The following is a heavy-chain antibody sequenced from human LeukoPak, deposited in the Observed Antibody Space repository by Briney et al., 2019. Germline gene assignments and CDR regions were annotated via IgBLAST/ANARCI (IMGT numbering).Heavy chain of an antibody. CDR1: GFTFSSYS. CDR2: ISSSSSYI. CDR3: ARDSLVAGGRGMDV. V-gene: IGHV3-21*01. J-gene: IGHJ6*02. D-gene: IGHD6-19*01. Sequence: PGGSLRLSCAASGFTFSSYSMNWVRQAPGKGLEWVSSISSSSSYIYYADSVKGRFTISRDNAKNSLYLQMNSLRAEDTAVYYCARDSLVAGGRGMDVWGQGTTVTVSS.